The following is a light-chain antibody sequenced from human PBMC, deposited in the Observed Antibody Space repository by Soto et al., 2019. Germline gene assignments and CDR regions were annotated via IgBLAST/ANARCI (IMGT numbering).Light chain of an antibody. CDR2: GAS. CDR1: QSVSNK. V-gene: IGKV3-20*01. Sequence: EIVMTQSPATLSVSPGERATLSCRASQSVSNKLVWYQQLPGQAPRLLIYGASSRATGIPDRFSGSGSGTDFTLTISRLEPEDFAVYYCQQYGSSPLTFGGGTKVDI. CDR3: QQYGSSPLT. J-gene: IGKJ4*01.